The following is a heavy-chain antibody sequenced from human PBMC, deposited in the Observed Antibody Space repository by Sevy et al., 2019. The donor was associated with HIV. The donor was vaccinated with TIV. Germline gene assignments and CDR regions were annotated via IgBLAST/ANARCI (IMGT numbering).Heavy chain of an antibody. V-gene: IGHV1-2*02. CDR3: ARGNQYSSSWYRGLGDAFDI. CDR2: INPNSGGT. J-gene: IGHJ3*02. Sequence: ASVKVSCKASGYTFTGYYMHWVRQAPGQGLEWMGWINPNSGGTNYAQKFQGRVTMTRDTSISTAYMELRRLRSDDTAVYYCARGNQYSSSWYRGLGDAFDIWGQGTMVTVSS. D-gene: IGHD6-13*01. CDR1: GYTFTGYY.